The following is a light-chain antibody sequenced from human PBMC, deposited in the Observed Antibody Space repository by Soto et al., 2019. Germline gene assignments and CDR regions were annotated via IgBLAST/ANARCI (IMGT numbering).Light chain of an antibody. V-gene: IGKV3-20*01. J-gene: IGKJ4*01. CDR1: QSVNSNY. CDR2: GAS. CDR3: QQYSNSPLT. Sequence: EIVLTQSPGTLSLSPGERATLSCRASQSVNSNYLTWYQQKPGQSPRLLIYGASNSATGIPDRFSGSVSGSDFPLIISRLEHEDLAIYYCQQYSNSPLTFGGGTKVEIK.